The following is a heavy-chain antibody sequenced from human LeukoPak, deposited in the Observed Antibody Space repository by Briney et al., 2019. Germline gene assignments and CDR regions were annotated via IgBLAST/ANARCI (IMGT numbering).Heavy chain of an antibody. CDR3: ARARRNFKYYYDSSGYYYFKY. J-gene: IGHJ4*02. CDR2: INSDGSST. CDR1: GFTFSSYW. D-gene: IGHD3-22*01. V-gene: IGHV3-74*01. Sequence: GGSLRLSCAASGFTFSSYWMHWVRQAPGKGLVWVSRINSDGSSTSYADSVKGRFTISRDNAKNTLYLQMNSLRAEDTAVYYCARARRNFKYYYDSSGYYYFKYWGQGTLVTVSS.